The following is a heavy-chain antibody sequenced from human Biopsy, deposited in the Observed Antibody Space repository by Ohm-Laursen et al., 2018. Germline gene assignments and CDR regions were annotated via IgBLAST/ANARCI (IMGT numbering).Heavy chain of an antibody. D-gene: IGHD3-3*01. CDR3: ATPFQYYDSWGGYPPFDH. J-gene: IGHJ4*02. Sequence: SVKVSCKASGYTFTDYYMHWVRQAPGQGLEWMGGIIAVSGLVNYAPKFQGRVSITADKSTATAYMELSNLKSEDTAVYYCATPFQYYDSWGGYPPFDHWGQGTLVTVSS. V-gene: IGHV1-69*10. CDR1: GYTFTDYY. CDR2: IIAVSGLV.